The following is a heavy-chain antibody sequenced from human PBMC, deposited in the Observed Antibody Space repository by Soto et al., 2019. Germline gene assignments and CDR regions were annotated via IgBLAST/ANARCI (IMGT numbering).Heavy chain of an antibody. J-gene: IGHJ6*02. Sequence: QVQLVQSGAEVKKPGASVKVSCKASGYTFTSYGLSWVRQAPGQGLEWMGWSNGYTGNTNYAQKFQGRVTMTTDTSTNTAYLDLWTLISDDKAVYYGARYWVQGKGGIDVCGQGTTVTVSS. CDR2: SNGYTGNT. V-gene: IGHV1-18*01. CDR1: GYTFTSYG. D-gene: IGHD1-1*01. CDR3: ARYWVQGKGGIDV.